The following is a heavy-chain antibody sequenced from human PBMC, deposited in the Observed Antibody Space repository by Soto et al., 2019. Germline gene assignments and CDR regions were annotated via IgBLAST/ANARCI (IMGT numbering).Heavy chain of an antibody. D-gene: IGHD3-10*01. CDR3: ARGSTDSYPGSRIFDF. Sequence: GGSLRLSCVASGLTFGSRAMTWVRQAPGEGLQWVSTITDTGGDAKYADSVRGRFVISRDNSKKTLYLQMTSLTAEDSAMYYCARGSTDSYPGSRIFDFWGRGTLVTVS. J-gene: IGHJ4*02. CDR1: GLTFGSRA. V-gene: IGHV3-23*01. CDR2: ITDTGGDA.